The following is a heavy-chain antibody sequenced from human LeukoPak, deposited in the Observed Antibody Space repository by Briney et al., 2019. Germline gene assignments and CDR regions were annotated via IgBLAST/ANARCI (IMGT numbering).Heavy chain of an antibody. D-gene: IGHD3-16*01. CDR1: GGSISSSNW. V-gene: IGHV4-4*02. J-gene: IGHJ4*02. Sequence: PSGTLSLTCAVSGGSISSSNWCSWVRQSPGKGLEWIGYIYHSGSTYYNPSLKSRVTISVDRSKNQFSLKLSSVTAADTAVHYCARGFGHFDYWGQGTLVTVSS. CDR2: IYHSGST. CDR3: ARGFGHFDY.